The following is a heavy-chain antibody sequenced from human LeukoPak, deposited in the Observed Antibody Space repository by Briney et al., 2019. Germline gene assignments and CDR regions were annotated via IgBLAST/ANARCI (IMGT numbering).Heavy chain of an antibody. CDR3: AREYSSSWYSPHYYYYYYMDV. Sequence: SGGSLRLSCAASGFTFNDYTMHWVRQAPGKGLEWVSLINWDGSSTYYADSVKGRFTISRDNSKNTLYLQMNSLRAEDTAVYYCAREYSSSWYSPHYYYYYYMDVWGKGTTVTVSS. CDR2: INWDGSST. D-gene: IGHD6-13*01. J-gene: IGHJ6*03. CDR1: GFTFNDYT. V-gene: IGHV3-43*01.